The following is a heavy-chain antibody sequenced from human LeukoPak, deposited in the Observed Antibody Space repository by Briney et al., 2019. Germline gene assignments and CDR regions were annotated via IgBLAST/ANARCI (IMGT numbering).Heavy chain of an antibody. CDR2: ISGSGGST. CDR3: AKVPSRAIAVAGPYFDY. J-gene: IGHJ4*02. D-gene: IGHD6-19*01. V-gene: IGHV3-23*01. CDR1: GFTFSSYA. Sequence: PGGSLRLSCAASGFTFSSYAMSWVRQAPGKGLEWVSAISGSGGSTYYADSVKGRFTISRDSSKNTLYLQMNSLRAEDTAVYYCAKVPSRAIAVAGPYFDYWGQGTLVTVSS.